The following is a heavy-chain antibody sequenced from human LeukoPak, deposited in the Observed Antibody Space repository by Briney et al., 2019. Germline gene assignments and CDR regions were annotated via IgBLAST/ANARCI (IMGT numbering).Heavy chain of an antibody. J-gene: IGHJ4*02. V-gene: IGHV3-49*04. CDR3: TRIRDAYTLDY. Sequence: GGSLRLSCTGSGFSFGDYAMSWVRQAPGKGLEWLGFIKSKTYGETTGYAASVRGRFTISRDDSESIAYLQMNSLKTEDTAVYFCTRIRDAYTLDYWGPGTLVTVSS. CDR2: IKSKTYGETT. D-gene: IGHD5-24*01. CDR1: GFSFGDYA.